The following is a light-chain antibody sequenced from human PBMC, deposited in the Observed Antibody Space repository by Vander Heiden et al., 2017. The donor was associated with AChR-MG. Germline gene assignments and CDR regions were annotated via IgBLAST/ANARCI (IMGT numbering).Light chain of an antibody. V-gene: IGLV1-47*01. CDR3: AAWDDSLSGAV. Sequence: QSVLTQPPSASGTPGQRVTISCSGSSPNIGRNDGYGCQQLPVTAPKLLTYRNSQAPSGWPDQFSGSKSGPAASLAIRGRRSEDEADYYCAAWDDSLSGAVCGGGTKLTVL. J-gene: IGLJ2*01. CDR2: RNS. CDR1: SPNIGRND.